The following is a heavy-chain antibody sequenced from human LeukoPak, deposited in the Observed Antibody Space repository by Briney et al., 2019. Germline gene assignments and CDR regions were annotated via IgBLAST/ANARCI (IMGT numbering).Heavy chain of an antibody. CDR3: ARDRASSSSPYYYYYYGMDV. J-gene: IGHJ6*04. V-gene: IGHV1-69*06. Sequence: SVKVSCRASGGTFSSYAISWVRQAPGQGLEWMGGIIPIFGTANYAQKFQGRVTITADKSTSTAYMELSSLRSEDTAVYYCARDRASSSSPYYYYYYGMDVWGKGTTVTVSS. CDR2: IIPIFGTA. D-gene: IGHD6-13*01. CDR1: GGTFSSYA.